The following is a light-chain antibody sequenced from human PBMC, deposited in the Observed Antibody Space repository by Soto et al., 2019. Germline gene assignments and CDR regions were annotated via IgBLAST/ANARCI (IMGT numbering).Light chain of an antibody. CDR3: QQRNNWPLT. J-gene: IGKJ4*01. CDR2: DAS. CDR1: QTVSNF. Sequence: DIVLTQSPATLSLSPGEGVTLTCRASQTVSNFLGWYQQKPGQAPRCLIYDASKMESGIPARFSGSGFGTEFTLTISSLEPEDFAVYYCQQRNNWPLTFGGGTKVDIK. V-gene: IGKV3-11*01.